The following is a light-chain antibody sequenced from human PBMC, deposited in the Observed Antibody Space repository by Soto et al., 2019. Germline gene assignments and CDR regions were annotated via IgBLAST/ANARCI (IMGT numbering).Light chain of an antibody. CDR2: EAS. CDR1: QSVNNY. J-gene: IGKJ5*01. Sequence: EIVLTQSPATLSLSPGERATLSCRASQSVNNYLAWYQQRPGQAPRLLMYEASIRATGIPARFSVSGSGTDFTLTISSLEPEDFAVYYCQQRSSSITFGQGTRLEIK. V-gene: IGKV3-11*01. CDR3: QQRSSSIT.